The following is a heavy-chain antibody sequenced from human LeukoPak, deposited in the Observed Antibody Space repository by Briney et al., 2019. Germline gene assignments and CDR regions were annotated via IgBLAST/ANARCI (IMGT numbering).Heavy chain of an antibody. J-gene: IGHJ2*01. V-gene: IGHV4-31*03. CDR3: ARGPTGYFDL. CDR1: GGSISSGGYY. Sequence: SETLSLTCTVSGGSISSGGYYWSWIRQHPGKGLEWIGYIYYSGGTYYNPSLKSRVTISADTSKNQFSLKLSSVTAAETAVYYCARGPTGYFDLWGRGTLVTVSS. CDR2: IYYSGGT.